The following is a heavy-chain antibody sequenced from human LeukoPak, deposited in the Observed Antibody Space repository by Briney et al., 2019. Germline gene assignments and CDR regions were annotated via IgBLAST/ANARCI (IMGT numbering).Heavy chain of an antibody. Sequence: SETLSLTCTVSGGSFSSGDYSWNWIRQPAGQGLEWIGRLFSSGTTNYNPSLKSRVTISVDTSKNQFSLKLSSVTAADTAVYYCARVAYSGYDWANFDYWGQGTLVTVSS. D-gene: IGHD5-12*01. J-gene: IGHJ4*02. CDR3: ARVAYSGYDWANFDY. CDR2: LFSSGTT. CDR1: GGSFSSGDYS. V-gene: IGHV4-61*02.